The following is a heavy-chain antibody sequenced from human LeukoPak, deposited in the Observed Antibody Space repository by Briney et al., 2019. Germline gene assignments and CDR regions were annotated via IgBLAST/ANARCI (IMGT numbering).Heavy chain of an antibody. D-gene: IGHD5-18*01. J-gene: IGHJ4*02. CDR2: MSSDGIKS. CDR3: ARDYATDTDMV. CDR1: GFTFRMSG. V-gene: IGHV3-30*04. Sequence: GGSLRLSCATSGFTFRMSGVHWVRQAPGKGLEWVALMSSDGIKSYYADSVKGRFTISRDNSKNTLYLQMNSLRPEDTAVYYCARDYATDTDMVWGQGTLVTVSS.